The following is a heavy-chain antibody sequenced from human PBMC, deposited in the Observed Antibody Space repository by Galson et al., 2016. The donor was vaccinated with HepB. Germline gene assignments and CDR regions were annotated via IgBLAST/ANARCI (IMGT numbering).Heavy chain of an antibody. V-gene: IGHV3-30*03. Sequence: SLRLSCAASGFTFSGYGMHWVRQAPGKGLEWVAADTMDGRRTFYADSVEGRFTISRDNSNNMLFLQMSSLTEDDTAVYYCARRHEYCPPVGCSVDYWGQGTLVSVSS. J-gene: IGHJ4*02. CDR2: DTMDGRRT. CDR1: GFTFSGYG. D-gene: IGHD2/OR15-2a*01. CDR3: ARRHEYCPPVGCSVDY.